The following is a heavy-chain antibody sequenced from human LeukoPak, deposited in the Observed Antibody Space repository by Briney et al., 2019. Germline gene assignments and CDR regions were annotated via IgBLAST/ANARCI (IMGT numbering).Heavy chain of an antibody. D-gene: IGHD2-8*02. Sequence: SETLSLTCSVSGGSISSRSYYWGWIRQPPGKGLEWIGSIYYSGSTYYNPSLKSRVTISVDTSKNQFSLKLSSVTAADTAVYYCARHVLVTPQSYYYYGMDVWGQGTTVTVSS. CDR3: ARHVLVTPQSYYYYGMDV. V-gene: IGHV4-39*01. CDR1: GGSISSRSYY. J-gene: IGHJ6*02. CDR2: IYYSGST.